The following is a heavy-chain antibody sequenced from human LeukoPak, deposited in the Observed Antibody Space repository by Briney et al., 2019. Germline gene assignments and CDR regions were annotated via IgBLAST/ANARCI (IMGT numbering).Heavy chain of an antibody. CDR1: GFTFSSYA. J-gene: IGHJ4*02. D-gene: IGHD1-26*01. CDR3: AKDREQNGLDY. Sequence: GGSLRLSCAASGFTFSSYAMSWVRQPPGKGLEWVSTISGSGGSTYYADSVKGRFTISRDNSKNTLYLQMNSLRAEDTAVYYCAKDREQNGLDYWGQGTLVPVSS. CDR2: ISGSGGST. V-gene: IGHV3-23*01.